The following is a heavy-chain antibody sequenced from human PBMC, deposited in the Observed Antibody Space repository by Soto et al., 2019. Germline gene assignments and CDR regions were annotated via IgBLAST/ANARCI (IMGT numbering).Heavy chain of an antibody. D-gene: IGHD2-2*01. J-gene: IGHJ6*02. Sequence: QVQLVQSGAEVKKPGSSVKVSCKASEGTFSSYAISWVRQAPGQGLEWMGGIIPISGTANYAQKFQGRVTITADESTSTAYMELSSLRSEDTAMYYCARSQGSSTSLEIYYYYYYGMDVWGQGTTVTVSS. CDR1: EGTFSSYA. V-gene: IGHV1-69*01. CDR3: ARSQGSSTSLEIYYYYYYGMDV. CDR2: IIPISGTA.